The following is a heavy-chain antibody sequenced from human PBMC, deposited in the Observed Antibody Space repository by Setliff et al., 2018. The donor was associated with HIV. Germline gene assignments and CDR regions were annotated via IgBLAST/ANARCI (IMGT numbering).Heavy chain of an antibody. D-gene: IGHD1-1*01. J-gene: IGHJ4*02. V-gene: IGHV4-39*02. Sequence: SETLSLTCSVSGDSISSGSYFWGWIRQTPGKGLEWIGNIYYTGFAYYNPYLKRRVTISLDTSKTHFFLNLTSVTDADTAVYFCTREGRGDPAMATTRIDYWGQGKLVTVSS. CDR3: TREGRGDPAMATTRIDY. CDR2: IYYTGFA. CDR1: GDSISSGSYF.